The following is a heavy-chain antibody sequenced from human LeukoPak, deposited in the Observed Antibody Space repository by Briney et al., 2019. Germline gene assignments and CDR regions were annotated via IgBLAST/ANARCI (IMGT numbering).Heavy chain of an antibody. D-gene: IGHD3-10*01. V-gene: IGHV1-69*04. CDR2: IIPILGIA. J-gene: IGHJ4*02. CDR1: GGTFSSYA. CDR3: ARMYYYGSGSVDY. Sequence: ASVKVSCKASGGTFSSYAISWVRQAPGQGLEWMGRIIPILGIANYAQKFQGRVTITADKSTSTAYMELSSLRSEDTAVYYCARMYYYGSGSVDYWGQGTLVTVSS.